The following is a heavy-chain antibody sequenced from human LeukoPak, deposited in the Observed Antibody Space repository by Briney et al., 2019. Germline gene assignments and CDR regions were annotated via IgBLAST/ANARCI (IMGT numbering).Heavy chain of an antibody. CDR1: GFTFSSNW. Sequence: TGGSLRLSCAASGFTFSSNWMSWVRQAPGKGLEWVANIKPDGSEKYYVDSVRGRFTISRDNVKNSLYLQMNSLRAEDTAVYYCARVGGTGYFDYWGQGTLVTVSS. J-gene: IGHJ4*02. D-gene: IGHD3-16*01. CDR3: ARVGGTGYFDY. V-gene: IGHV3-7*01. CDR2: IKPDGSEK.